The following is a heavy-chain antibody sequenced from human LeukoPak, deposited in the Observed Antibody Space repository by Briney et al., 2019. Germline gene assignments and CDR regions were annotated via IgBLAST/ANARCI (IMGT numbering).Heavy chain of an antibody. CDR2: VWHDGSKT. CDR3: AKDSNDYGDYNYFDF. V-gene: IGHV3-33*06. CDR1: GFTFSTCH. J-gene: IGHJ4*02. Sequence: PGGSLRLSCAASGFTFSTCHIHWVRQAPGKGLEWLALVWHDGSKTYYADSVKGRFTVSRDNSKNTLYLQMNSLRAEDTAVYYCAKDSNDYGDYNYFDFWGQGTLATVSS. D-gene: IGHD4-17*01.